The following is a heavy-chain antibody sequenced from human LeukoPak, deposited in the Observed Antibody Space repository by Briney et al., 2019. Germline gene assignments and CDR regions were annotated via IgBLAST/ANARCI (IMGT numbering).Heavy chain of an antibody. V-gene: IGHV4-34*01. J-gene: IGHJ6*03. Sequence: SETLSLTCAVDGRSFSGFYWSWIRQTPGKGLEWIGEINHTGKTNYNPSLTDYNPSLKSRVTISVDSSKNELSLRVSSVTAADTGMYYCARVRQDPLEYGYYMDVWGKGTTVTVSS. CDR2: INHTGKTNYNPSLT. D-gene: IGHD3-3*01. CDR3: ARVRQDPLEYGYYMDV. CDR1: GRSFSGFY.